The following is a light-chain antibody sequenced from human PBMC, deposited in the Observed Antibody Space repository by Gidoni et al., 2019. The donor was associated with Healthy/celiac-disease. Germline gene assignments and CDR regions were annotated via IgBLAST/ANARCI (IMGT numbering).Light chain of an antibody. CDR1: QSISSW. V-gene: IGKV1-5*01. J-gene: IGKJ1*01. CDR3: QQYNSWGT. CDR2: DAS. Sequence: DIQMTQSPSTLSASVGDRVTITCRASQSISSWLAWYQQKPGKAPKLLIYDASSLESGVPSRFSGSGSGTEFTLTISSLQPDDFATYYCQQYNSWGTFXQXTKVEIK.